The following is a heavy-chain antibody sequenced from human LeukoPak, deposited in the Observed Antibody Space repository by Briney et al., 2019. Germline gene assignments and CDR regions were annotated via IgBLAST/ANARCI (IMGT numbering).Heavy chain of an antibody. D-gene: IGHD2-15*01. J-gene: IGHJ4*02. CDR1: GFTFSSYS. CDR2: ISSSSSYI. Sequence: PGGSLRLSCAASGFTFSSYSMNWVRQAPGKGLEWVSSISSSSSYIYYADSVKGRFTISRDNAKNSLYLQMNSLRAEDTAVYYCARSPVWWFNIDYWGQGTLVTVSS. V-gene: IGHV3-21*04. CDR3: ARSPVWWFNIDY.